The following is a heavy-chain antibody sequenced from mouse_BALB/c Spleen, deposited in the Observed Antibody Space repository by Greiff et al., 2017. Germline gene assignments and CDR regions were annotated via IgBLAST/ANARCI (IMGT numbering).Heavy chain of an antibody. J-gene: IGHJ4*01. CDR3: AREGVTGPPMDY. CDR1: GYSFTDYN. D-gene: IGHD4-1*01. Sequence: EVKLMESGPELVKPGASVKVSCKASGYSFTDYNMYWVKQSHGKSLEWIGYIDPYNGGTSYNQKFKGKATLTVDKSSSTAFMHLNSLTSEDSAVYYCAREGVTGPPMDYWVKEPQSPSPQ. CDR2: IDPYNGGT. V-gene: IGHV1S135*01.